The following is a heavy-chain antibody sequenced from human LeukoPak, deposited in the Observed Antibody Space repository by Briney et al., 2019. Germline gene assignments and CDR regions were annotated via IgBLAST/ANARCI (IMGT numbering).Heavy chain of an antibody. CDR2: IYYSGST. Sequence: SETLSLTCTVSGGSISSSSYYWGWIRQPPGKGLEWIGSIYYSGSTYYNPSLKSRVTISVDTSKNQFSLKLSSVTAADTAVYYCARAYYDSSCYYYPFDYWGQGTLVTVSS. J-gene: IGHJ4*02. CDR3: ARAYYDSSCYYYPFDY. CDR1: GGSISSSSYY. V-gene: IGHV4-39*01. D-gene: IGHD3-22*01.